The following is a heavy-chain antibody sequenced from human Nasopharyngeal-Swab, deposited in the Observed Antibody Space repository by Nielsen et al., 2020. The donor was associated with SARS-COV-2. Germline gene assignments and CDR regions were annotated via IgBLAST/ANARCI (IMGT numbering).Heavy chain of an antibody. CDR3: AKDATRMIVAVITVRAFDI. CDR2: ISGSATNT. Sequence: GGSLRLSCAASGFSCSIYAMSWVRQPPGKGLEWVSTISGSATNTYYADSVKGRFTISRDNSKNTLYLQMNSLRAEDTAVYYCAKDATRMIVAVITVRAFDIWGQGTMVTVSS. D-gene: IGHD3-22*01. V-gene: IGHV3-23*01. J-gene: IGHJ3*02. CDR1: GFSCSIYA.